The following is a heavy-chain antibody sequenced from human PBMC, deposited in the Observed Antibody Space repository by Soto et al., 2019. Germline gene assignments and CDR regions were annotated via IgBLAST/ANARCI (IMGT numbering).Heavy chain of an antibody. CDR1: GGSISYYY. Sequence: SETLSLTCTVSGGSISYYYWGWIRQPPGKGLEWIGSIYYSGNTHYNPSLKSRVTISVDTSMNQFSLNLDSVTAVDPAVYYCVRGGYVHAFDYWGQGALVTVSS. CDR3: VRGGYVHAFDY. V-gene: IGHV4-59*01. CDR2: IYYSGNT. J-gene: IGHJ4*02. D-gene: IGHD5-12*01.